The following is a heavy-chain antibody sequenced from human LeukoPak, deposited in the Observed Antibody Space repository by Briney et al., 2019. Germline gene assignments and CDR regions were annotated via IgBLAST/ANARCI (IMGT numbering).Heavy chain of an antibody. Sequence: GGSLRLSCAASGFTVSSNYMSWVRQAPGKGLEWVAVISYDGSNKYYADSVKGRFTISRDNSKNTLYLQMDSLRAEDTAVYYCARANIVLMVYASTLDYWGQGTLVTVSS. D-gene: IGHD2-8*01. CDR2: ISYDGSNK. CDR1: GFTVSSNY. CDR3: ARANIVLMVYASTLDY. J-gene: IGHJ4*02. V-gene: IGHV3-30-3*01.